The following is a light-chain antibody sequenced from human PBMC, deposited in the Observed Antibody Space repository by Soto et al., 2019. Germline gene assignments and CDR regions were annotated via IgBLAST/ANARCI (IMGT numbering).Light chain of an antibody. CDR1: SSDVGDYNY. J-gene: IGLJ3*02. CDR2: EVT. Sequence: QSALTQPASVPGSPGQSITISCTGTSSDVGDYNYVSWYQQHPGKAPKLMIYEVTNRPSGVSNRFSGSKSGNTASLTISGLRAEDEADYYCTSYTSSSTLVFGGGTKVTVL. CDR3: TSYTSSSTLV. V-gene: IGLV2-14*01.